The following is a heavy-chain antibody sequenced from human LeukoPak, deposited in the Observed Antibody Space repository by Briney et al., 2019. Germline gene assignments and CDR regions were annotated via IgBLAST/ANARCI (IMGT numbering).Heavy chain of an antibody. CDR3: AEAASVRGVNY. V-gene: IGHV3-74*01. Sequence: PGGSLRLSCAASGFTFSTYWMHWVRQAPGEGPLWVSHINGDGSTTNYADSVKGRFTISRDNAKNTLYLQMNSLRAEDTAVYYCAEAASVRGVNYWGQGTLVTVSS. J-gene: IGHJ4*02. CDR1: GFTFSTYW. CDR2: INGDGSTT. D-gene: IGHD3-10*01.